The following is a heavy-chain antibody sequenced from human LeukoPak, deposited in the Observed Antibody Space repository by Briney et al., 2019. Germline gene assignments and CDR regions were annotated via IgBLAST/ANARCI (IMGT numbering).Heavy chain of an antibody. J-gene: IGHJ4*02. CDR1: GGSITSGNW. D-gene: IGHD3-9*01. V-gene: IGHV4-4*02. Sequence: SGTLSLTCAVSGGSITSGNWWTWVRQSPGKGLEWIGEIHHGGTTNYNPSLKSRVTISVDKSKNQFSLKLNSVTAADTAVYYCARAPYYDILTGYLAYFDYWGQGTLVTVSS. CDR3: ARAPYYDILTGYLAYFDY. CDR2: IHHGGTT.